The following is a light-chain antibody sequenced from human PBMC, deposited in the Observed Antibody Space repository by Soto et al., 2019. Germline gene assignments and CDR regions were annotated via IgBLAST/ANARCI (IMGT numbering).Light chain of an antibody. CDR1: FSNIGSNY. V-gene: IGLV1-47*02. Sequence: QSVLTQPPSASGTPGQRVTISCSGRFSNIGSNYVYWYQQLPGMAPKLLIFTNDQRTSGVPGRFSGSKSGTSASLAISGLRSEDEADYYCAVWDDSLRGWVFGGGTKVTVL. CDR2: TND. CDR3: AVWDDSLRGWV. J-gene: IGLJ3*02.